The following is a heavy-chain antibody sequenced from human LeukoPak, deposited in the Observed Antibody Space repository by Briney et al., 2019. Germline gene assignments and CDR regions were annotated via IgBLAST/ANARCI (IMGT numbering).Heavy chain of an antibody. Sequence: GGSLRLSCAASGFTFSSYAMSWVRQAPGKGLEWVSAISGSGGSTYYADSAKGRFTISRDNSKNTLYLQMNSLRAEDTAVYYCAKDTTPLWFGELLDYWGQGTLVTVSS. CDR3: AKDTTPLWFGELLDY. V-gene: IGHV3-23*01. CDR1: GFTFSSYA. D-gene: IGHD3-10*01. J-gene: IGHJ4*02. CDR2: ISGSGGST.